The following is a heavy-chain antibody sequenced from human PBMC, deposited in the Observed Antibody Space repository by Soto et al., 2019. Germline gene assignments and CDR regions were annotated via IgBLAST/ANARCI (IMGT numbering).Heavy chain of an antibody. CDR1: DFTFSHAW. CDR3: TTDIKWGWDENQFFFAY. V-gene: IGHV3-15*07. Sequence: PGGSLRLSCAASDFTFSHAWMNWVRQAPGKGLEWVGRIKSKTTGGTTAYAAPVKGRFAISRDDSKNTLYLQMNSLKTEDTAIYYCTTDIKWGWDENQFFFAYCGQGTLVPVSS. CDR2: IKSKTTGGTT. J-gene: IGHJ4*02. D-gene: IGHD7-27*01.